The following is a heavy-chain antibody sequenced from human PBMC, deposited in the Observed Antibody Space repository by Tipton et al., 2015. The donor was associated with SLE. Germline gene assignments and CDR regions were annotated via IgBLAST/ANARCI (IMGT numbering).Heavy chain of an antibody. D-gene: IGHD1-1*01. CDR2: ISGSGGST. CDR3: ARGDNYLASPPDY. J-gene: IGHJ4*02. Sequence: SLRLSCAASGFTFSSYAMSWVRQAPGKGLEWVSAISGSGGSTYYADSVKGRFTISRDNSKNTLYLQMNSLRAEDTAVYYCARGDNYLASPPDYWGQGTLVTVSS. CDR1: GFTFSSYA. V-gene: IGHV3-23*01.